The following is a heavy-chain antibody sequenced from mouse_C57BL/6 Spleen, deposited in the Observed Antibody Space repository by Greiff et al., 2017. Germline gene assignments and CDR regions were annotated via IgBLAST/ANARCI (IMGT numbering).Heavy chain of an antibody. Sequence: QVKLKESGPGLVAPSQSLSITCPVSGFSLTSYAISWVRQPPGKGLAWLGVIWTGGGTNYNSALKSRLSISKDNAKSQVILKMKSLQTDDTARYYCSSASYDYDWFAYWGQGTLVTVSA. J-gene: IGHJ3*01. CDR1: GFSLTSYA. D-gene: IGHD2-4*01. V-gene: IGHV2-9-1*01. CDR2: IWTGGGT. CDR3: SSASYDYDWFAY.